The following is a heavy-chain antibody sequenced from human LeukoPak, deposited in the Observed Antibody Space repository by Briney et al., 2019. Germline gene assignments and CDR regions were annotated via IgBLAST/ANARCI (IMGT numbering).Heavy chain of an antibody. D-gene: IGHD3-9*01. V-gene: IGHV1-2*02. CDR2: INPNSGGT. CDR1: GYTFTAFY. CDR3: ARGYCDTNDCPPGAY. J-gene: IGHJ4*02. Sequence: ASVKASRKASGYTFTAFYIHWVRQAPGQGLEWMGWINPNSGGTNYAQKFQGRVTLTRDTSISTVYMELSGLTSDDTAVYYCARGYCDTNDCPPGAYWGQGALVTVSS.